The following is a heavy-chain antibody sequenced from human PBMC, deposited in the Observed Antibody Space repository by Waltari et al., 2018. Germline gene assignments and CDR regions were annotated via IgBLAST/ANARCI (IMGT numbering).Heavy chain of an antibody. V-gene: IGHV3-48*04. J-gene: IGHJ4*02. CDR2: ISSSSGTI. D-gene: IGHD1-26*01. CDR3: ATINRGSYYFDY. Sequence: EMKLVESGGGLVQPGGSLRLSCAASGFTFSTYTMNWVRQAPGKGLEWVSYISSSSGTIYYADPVKGRFTISRDNAKNSLYLQMNSLRAEDTAVYYCATINRGSYYFDYWGQGTLVTVSS. CDR1: GFTFSTYT.